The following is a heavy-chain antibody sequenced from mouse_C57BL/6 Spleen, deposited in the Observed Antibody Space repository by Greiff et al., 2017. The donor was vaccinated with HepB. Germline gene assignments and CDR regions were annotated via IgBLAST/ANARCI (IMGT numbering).Heavy chain of an antibody. V-gene: IGHV1-55*01. Sequence: QVQLQQPGAELVKPGASVKMSCKASGYTFTSYWITWVKQRPGQGLEWIGDIYPGSGSTNYNEKFKSKATLAVDTSSSTAYMQLSSLTSEDSAVYYCARGGHSNYAMDYWGQGTSVTVSS. D-gene: IGHD2-5*01. CDR1: GYTFTSYW. CDR3: ARGGHSNYAMDY. CDR2: IYPGSGST. J-gene: IGHJ4*01.